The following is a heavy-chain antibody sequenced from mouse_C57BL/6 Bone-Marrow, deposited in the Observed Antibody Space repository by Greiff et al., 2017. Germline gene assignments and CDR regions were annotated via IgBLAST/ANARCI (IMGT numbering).Heavy chain of an antibody. V-gene: IGHV1-52*01. Sequence: QVQLQQPGAELVRPGSSVKLSCKASGYTFTSYWMHWVKQRPIQGLEWIGNIDPSDSETHYNQKFKDKATLTVDKSSSTAYMQLSSLTSEDSAVYYCARDITVVAYWYFDVWGRGTTVTVSS. D-gene: IGHD1-1*01. J-gene: IGHJ1*03. CDR2: IDPSDSET. CDR3: ARDITVVAYWYFDV. CDR1: GYTFTSYW.